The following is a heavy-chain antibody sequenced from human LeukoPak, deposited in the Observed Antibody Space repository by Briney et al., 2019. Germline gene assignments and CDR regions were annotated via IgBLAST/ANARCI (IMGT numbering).Heavy chain of an antibody. Sequence: GGSLRLSCAASGFTFNDYGMNWVRQALGKGLEWVSSISSSGVYIYYADSLKGRFTISRDNAKNSLYLQMNSLRAEDTAIYFCARDFRIYYGSGSYGSRFDPWGQGTLVTVSS. CDR1: GFTFNDYG. CDR3: ARDFRIYYGSGSYGSRFDP. V-gene: IGHV3-21*01. D-gene: IGHD3-10*01. J-gene: IGHJ5*02. CDR2: ISSSGVYI.